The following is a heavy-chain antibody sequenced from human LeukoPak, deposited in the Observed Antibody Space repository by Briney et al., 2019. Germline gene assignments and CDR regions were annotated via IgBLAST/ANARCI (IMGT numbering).Heavy chain of an antibody. D-gene: IGHD2-2*01. CDR1: GASISSGSYY. J-gene: IGHJ5*02. CDR3: ARAVYCSSTSCYFDP. V-gene: IGHV4-39*01. Sequence: PPETLSLTCTVSGASISSGSYYWVWIRQPPGKGLEWIGSIHYSGSTDYNPSLKSRVTTSLDTSKNQVSVNLRFVTAADTAVYYCARAVYCSSTSCYFDPWGQGTLVTVSS. CDR2: IHYSGST.